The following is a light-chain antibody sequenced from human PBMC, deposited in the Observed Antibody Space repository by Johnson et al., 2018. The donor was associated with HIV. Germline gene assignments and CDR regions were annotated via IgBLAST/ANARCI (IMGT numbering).Light chain of an antibody. Sequence: QSVLTQPPSVSAAPGQKVTISCSGSSSNIGTNSVSWYQQLPGTAPRLLIYDNNKRPSGIPDRFSGSKSGQSATLGITGLQTGDEADYYCATLDSSLSAGGANYVFGTGTKVTVL. CDR3: ATLDSSLSAGGANYV. J-gene: IGLJ1*01. CDR1: SSNIGTNS. CDR2: DNN. V-gene: IGLV1-51*01.